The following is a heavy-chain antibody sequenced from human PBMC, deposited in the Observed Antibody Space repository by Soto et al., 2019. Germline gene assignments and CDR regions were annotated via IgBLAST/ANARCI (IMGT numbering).Heavy chain of an antibody. Sequence: PGGSQRLSCAASAFTFSDYYRGWIRQAPGKGLEWLSYISGNGNTIYYADSVKGRFTVSRDNAKNLLYLQMNSLRAEDTAVYYCAASAVVAAHYWGQGALVTVSP. D-gene: IGHD2-15*01. CDR3: AASAVVAAHY. CDR1: AFTFSDYY. V-gene: IGHV3-11*01. CDR2: ISGNGNTI. J-gene: IGHJ4*02.